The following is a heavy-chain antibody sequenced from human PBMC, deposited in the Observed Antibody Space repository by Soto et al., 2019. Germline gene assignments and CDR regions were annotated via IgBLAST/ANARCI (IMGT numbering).Heavy chain of an antibody. CDR1: GFTFSGFG. D-gene: IGHD3-3*01. Sequence: GGSLRLSCAASGFTFSGFGMHWVRQAPGKWLEWVAVVWYDGSNKYYADSVKGRFTISRDNAKNSLYLQMNSLRAEDTAVYYCARDPGGSGYYVYYYLDVWGKGTTVTVSS. CDR3: ARDPGGSGYYVYYYLDV. V-gene: IGHV3-33*01. CDR2: VWYDGSNK. J-gene: IGHJ6*03.